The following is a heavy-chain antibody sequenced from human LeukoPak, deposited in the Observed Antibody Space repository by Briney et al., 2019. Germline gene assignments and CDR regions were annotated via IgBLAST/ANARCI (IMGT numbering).Heavy chain of an antibody. CDR3: AKPAVGGPSSVNYFDY. V-gene: IGHV3-30*18. Sequence: GGSLRLSCAASGFTFSSYGMHWVRQAPGKGLEWVAVISYDGSNKYYADSVKGRFTISRDNSKNTLYLQMNSLRAEDTAVYYCAKPAVGGPSSVNYFDYWGQGTLVTVSS. CDR2: ISYDGSNK. D-gene: IGHD2-2*01. J-gene: IGHJ4*02. CDR1: GFTFSSYG.